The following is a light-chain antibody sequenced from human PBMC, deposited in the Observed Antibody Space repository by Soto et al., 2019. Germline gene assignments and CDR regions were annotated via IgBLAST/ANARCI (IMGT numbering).Light chain of an antibody. CDR1: QSVLYSSNNKNY. V-gene: IGKV4-1*01. CDR2: WAS. CDR3: QKYYNTLWT. Sequence: DIVMTQSPDSLAVSLGERATINCKSSQSVLYSSNNKNYLAWYQQKPGQPPKLLIYWASTRESGVPDRFSGSGSGTDFTLTISSLQAEDVAVYYCQKYYNTLWTFGQGTKVEIK. J-gene: IGKJ1*01.